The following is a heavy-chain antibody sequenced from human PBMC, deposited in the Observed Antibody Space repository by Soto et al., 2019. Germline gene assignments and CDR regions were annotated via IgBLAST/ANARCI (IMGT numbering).Heavy chain of an antibody. J-gene: IGHJ6*02. D-gene: IGHD1-26*01. CDR3: ARVGSSCHSGGCYYYYGLGV. Sequence: QVRLQESGPGLVKPSETLSLSCLVSGDSVGNGPYYWSWFRQSPGEGLEWIVYIYYRGSTNVNPSLESRVNISIDMSKNQFFLELRSVTAADAAVYFCARVGSSCHSGGCYYYYGLGVWGQGTTVAISS. V-gene: IGHV4-61*01. CDR1: GDSVGNGPYY. CDR2: IYYRGST.